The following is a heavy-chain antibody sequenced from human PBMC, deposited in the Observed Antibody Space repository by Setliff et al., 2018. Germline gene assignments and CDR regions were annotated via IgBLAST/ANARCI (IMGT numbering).Heavy chain of an antibody. J-gene: IGHJ4*02. D-gene: IGHD3-10*01. CDR1: GGSFTTYF. V-gene: IGHV4-59*10. CDR2: IYVTEST. CDR3: AASRAYTGAVEEWFLPKTFDF. Sequence: PSETLSLTCAVYGGSFTTYFWNWIRQPAGKGLEWIGRIYVTESTKYNPSLKSRVTLSIDTSKNQFSLKLSSVTAADAALYYCAASRAYTGAVEEWFLPKTFDFWGQGSPVTVSS.